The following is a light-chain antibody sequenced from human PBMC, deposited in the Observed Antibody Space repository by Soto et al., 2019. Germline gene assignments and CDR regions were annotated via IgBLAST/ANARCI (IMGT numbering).Light chain of an antibody. J-gene: IGKJ2*01. V-gene: IGKV3-20*01. CDR3: QQHGSSPYT. CDR2: GAS. Sequence: EIVETQAPGTLSLSQLERATLSCTASQRCSRRDFDWYQHKPGQAPRLILYGASSRATDIPNRFSGSGSGTDFTLNFSRMEREGFAVYYCQQHGSSPYTVEQGTKLE. CDR1: QRCSRRD.